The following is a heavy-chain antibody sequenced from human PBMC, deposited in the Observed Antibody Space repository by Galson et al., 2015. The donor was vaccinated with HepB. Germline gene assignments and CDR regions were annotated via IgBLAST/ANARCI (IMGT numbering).Heavy chain of an antibody. Sequence: SVKVSCKASGYTFTSYAMHWVRQAPGQRLEWMGWINAGNGNTKYSQKFQGRVTITRDTSASTAYMELSSLRSEDTAVYYCAREPGIAVAGNGEIFWGQGTLVTVSS. CDR2: INAGNGNT. D-gene: IGHD6-19*01. V-gene: IGHV1-3*01. CDR1: GYTFTSYA. CDR3: AREPGIAVAGNGEIF. J-gene: IGHJ4*02.